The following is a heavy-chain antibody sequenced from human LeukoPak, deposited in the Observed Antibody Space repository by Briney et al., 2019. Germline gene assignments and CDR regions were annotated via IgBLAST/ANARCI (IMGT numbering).Heavy chain of an antibody. V-gene: IGHV5-51*01. J-gene: IGHJ4*02. CDR2: IYPGDSDT. CDR1: GYSFTSYW. D-gene: IGHD4-11*01. CDR3: ARRSPSNYLDY. Sequence: GASLQISCQGSGYSFTSYWIGWVRQMPGKGLEWMGIIYPGDSDTRYSPSFQGQVTISADKSISTAYLQWSSLKASDTAMYYCARRSPSNYLDYWGQGTLVTVSS.